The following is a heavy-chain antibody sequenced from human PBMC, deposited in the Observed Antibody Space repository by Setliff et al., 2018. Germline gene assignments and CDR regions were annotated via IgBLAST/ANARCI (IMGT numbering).Heavy chain of an antibody. J-gene: IGHJ6*02. CDR2: IYYSGST. CDR3: ARDRPIAAAGTFIRYYYYYGMDV. CDR1: GGSISSYY. V-gene: IGHV4-59*01. Sequence: KPSETLSLTCTVSGGSISSYYWSWIRQPPGKGLEWIGYIYYSGSTNYNPSLKSRVTISVDTSKNQFSLKLSSVTAADTAVYYCARDRPIAAAGTFIRYYYYYGMDVWGQGTTVTV. D-gene: IGHD6-13*01.